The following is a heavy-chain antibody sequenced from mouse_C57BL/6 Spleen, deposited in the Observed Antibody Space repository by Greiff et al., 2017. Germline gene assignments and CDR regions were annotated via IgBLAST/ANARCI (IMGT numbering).Heavy chain of an antibody. V-gene: IGHV1-55*01. CDR3: ARTSITLGYAMDY. CDR2: IYPGSGST. Sequence: QVQLQQPGAELVKPGASVKMSCKASGYTFTSYWITWVKQRPGQGLEWIGDIYPGSGSTNYNEKFKSKATLTVDTSSSTAYMQISSLTSEDSAVYYCARTSITLGYAMDYWGQGTSVTVSS. CDR1: GYTFTSYW. J-gene: IGHJ4*01. D-gene: IGHD1-1*02.